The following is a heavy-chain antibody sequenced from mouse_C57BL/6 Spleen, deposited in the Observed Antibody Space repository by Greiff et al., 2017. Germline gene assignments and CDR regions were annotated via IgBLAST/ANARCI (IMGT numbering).Heavy chain of an antibody. J-gene: IGHJ1*03. Sequence: VQLQQSGAELVKPGASVKLSCKASGYTFPEYTIHWVKQRSGQGLEWIGWFYPGSGSIKYNEKFKDKATLTADKSSSTVYMELSRLTSEDSAVYCCARHEEDYSNYDWYFDVWGTGTTVTVSS. CDR1: GYTFPEYT. CDR3: ARHEEDYSNYDWYFDV. V-gene: IGHV1-62-2*01. D-gene: IGHD2-5*01. CDR2: FYPGSGSI.